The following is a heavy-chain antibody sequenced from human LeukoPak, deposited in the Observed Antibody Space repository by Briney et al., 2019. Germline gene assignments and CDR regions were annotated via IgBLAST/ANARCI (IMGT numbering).Heavy chain of an antibody. CDR1: GFTFSAYG. CDR3: AKYGSGSYPRYFDY. CDR2: ILYDGSYK. V-gene: IGHV3-33*06. J-gene: IGHJ4*02. D-gene: IGHD1-26*01. Sequence: GRSLRLSCAPSGFTFSAYGMHWVRQAPGKGLEWVAVILYDGSYKYYPDSVKGRFTISRDNSKNTVYLQINSLRAEDTAVYYCAKYGSGSYPRYFDYWGQGTVVTVSS.